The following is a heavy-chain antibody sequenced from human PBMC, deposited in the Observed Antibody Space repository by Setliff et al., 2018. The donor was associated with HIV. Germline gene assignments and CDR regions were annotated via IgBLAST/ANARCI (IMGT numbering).Heavy chain of an antibody. D-gene: IGHD1-1*01. CDR1: GYTFTGYY. J-gene: IGHJ5*02. Sequence: GASVKVSCKASGYTFTGYYMHWVRQAPGQGLEWMGWINTNTGNPMYAQGFTGRFVFSLDTSVSTAYLEISSLEAEDTAVYFCARVRTSYNFWVGDVFDPWGQGTLVTVS. CDR3: ARVRTSYNFWVGDVFDP. V-gene: IGHV7-4-1*02. CDR2: INTNTGNP.